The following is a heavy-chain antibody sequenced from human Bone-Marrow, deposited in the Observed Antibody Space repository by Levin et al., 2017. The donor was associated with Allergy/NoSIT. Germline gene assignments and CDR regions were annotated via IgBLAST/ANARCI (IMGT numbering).Heavy chain of an antibody. CDR3: TKQMATVGTSDY. J-gene: IGHJ4*02. Sequence: GGSLRLSCAASGFTFSSHAMRWFRRAPGKGLEWVSSISDSGGGTYYADSVRGRFTVSRDNSKNTLYLQMNSLRVEDTAIYYCTKQMATVGTSDYWGQGTLVTVAS. D-gene: IGHD5-24*01. V-gene: IGHV3-23*01. CDR2: ISDSGGGT. CDR1: GFTFSSHA.